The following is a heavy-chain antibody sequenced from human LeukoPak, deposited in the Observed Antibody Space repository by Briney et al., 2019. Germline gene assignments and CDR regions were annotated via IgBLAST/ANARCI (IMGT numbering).Heavy chain of an antibody. CDR1: GFTFSNYV. CDR2: ISGSGGST. Sequence: GGSLRLSCAASGFTFSNYVMSWVRQAPGKGLEWVSAISGSGGSTYYADSVKGRFTISRDNSKNTLYLQMNSLRAEDTAVYYCAKGMSEEMATIRVYWGQGTLVTVSS. CDR3: AKGMSEEMATIRVY. J-gene: IGHJ4*02. D-gene: IGHD5-24*01. V-gene: IGHV3-23*01.